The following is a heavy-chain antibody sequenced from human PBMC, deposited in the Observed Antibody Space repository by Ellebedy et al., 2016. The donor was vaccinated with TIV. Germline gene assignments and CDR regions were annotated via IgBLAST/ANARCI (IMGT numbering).Heavy chain of an antibody. CDR1: GFSLSSYA. Sequence: PGGSLRLSCVVSGFSLSSYAMNWVRQAPGKGLGWVAVITGRGDAALYADSVRGRFTLYKDDSKNTMYLQMSSLTVEDTAVYYCTKDFLIVSNFEHWGRGVQVTVSS. CDR2: ITGRGDAA. CDR3: TKDFLIVSNFEH. V-gene: IGHV3-23*01. D-gene: IGHD1-26*01. J-gene: IGHJ4*02.